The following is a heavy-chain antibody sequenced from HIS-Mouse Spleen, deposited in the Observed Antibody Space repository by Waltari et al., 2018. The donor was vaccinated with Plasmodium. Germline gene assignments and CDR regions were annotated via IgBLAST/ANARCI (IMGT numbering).Heavy chain of an antibody. D-gene: IGHD2-15*01. CDR2: INHSGST. CDR3: ARGVGYCSGGSCDHYFDY. V-gene: IGHV4-34*01. Sequence: QVQLQQWGAGLLKPSETLSLTCAVYGGSFSGYYWSWIRQPPGKGLEWIGEINHSGSTNYNPSLKSRVTISVDTSKNQFSLKLISVTAADTAVYYCARGVGYCSGGSCDHYFDYWGQGTLVTVSS. CDR1: GGSFSGYY. J-gene: IGHJ4*02.